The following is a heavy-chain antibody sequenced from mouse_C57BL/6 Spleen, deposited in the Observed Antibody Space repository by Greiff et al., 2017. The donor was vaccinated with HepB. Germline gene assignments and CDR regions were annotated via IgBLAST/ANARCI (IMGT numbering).Heavy chain of an antibody. D-gene: IGHD1-1*01. CDR3: TRLTTVPHWYFDV. Sequence: EVQLQQSGTVLARPGASVKMSCKTSGYTFTSYWMHWVKQRPGQGLEWIGAIYPGNSDTSYNQKFKGKAKLTAVTSASTAYMELSSLTNEDSAVYYCTRLTTVPHWYFDVWGTGTTVTVSS. J-gene: IGHJ1*03. V-gene: IGHV1-5*01. CDR2: IYPGNSDT. CDR1: GYTFTSYW.